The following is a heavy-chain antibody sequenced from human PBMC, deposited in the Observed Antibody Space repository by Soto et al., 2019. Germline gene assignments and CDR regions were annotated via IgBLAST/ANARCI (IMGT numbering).Heavy chain of an antibody. Sequence: QVPLVKSGAEVKNRGASGKFACEPSGYNLTSYGISCVRQAPGQGLEWMGWIRAYNGNTKSAQKLQGRVTMSTATSTSTAYMELSSQRADDTDVDYCARDLAVGLVDYWRQGTLVTVSS. CDR1: GYNLTSYG. CDR3: ARDLAVGLVDY. D-gene: IGHD6-19*01. V-gene: IGHV1-18*01. CDR2: IRAYNGNT. J-gene: IGHJ4*02.